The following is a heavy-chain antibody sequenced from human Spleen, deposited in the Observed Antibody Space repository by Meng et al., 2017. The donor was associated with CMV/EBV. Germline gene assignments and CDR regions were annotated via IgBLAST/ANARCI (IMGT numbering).Heavy chain of an antibody. V-gene: IGHV4-39*01. J-gene: IGHJ4*02. Sequence: SETLSLTCTVSGGSITSSSFHWAWIRQPPGKGLEWIGTIYYSGSTFSNPSFKSRVTMSVDTSKNQFSLKVISVIATDTAVYYCAKTPWGDSRTPRDLPFDSWGQGTLVTVSS. CDR1: GGSITSSSFH. D-gene: IGHD2-2*01. CDR2: IYYSGST. CDR3: AKTPWGDSRTPRDLPFDS.